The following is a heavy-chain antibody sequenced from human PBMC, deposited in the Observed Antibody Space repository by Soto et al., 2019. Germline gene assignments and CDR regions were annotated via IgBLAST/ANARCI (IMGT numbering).Heavy chain of an antibody. J-gene: IGHJ4*02. CDR1: GGSISGSY. Sequence: SETLSLTCSVSGGSISGSYWSWIRQPPGKGLEWLGYVYYTGSTNYSPSLRSRVSISVDTSKNEFSLRLSSVTAAGTAVYFCARSVAVPAAPVDYWGPGTTVTVSS. D-gene: IGHD2-2*01. CDR3: ARSVAVPAAPVDY. CDR2: VYYTGST. V-gene: IGHV4-59*01.